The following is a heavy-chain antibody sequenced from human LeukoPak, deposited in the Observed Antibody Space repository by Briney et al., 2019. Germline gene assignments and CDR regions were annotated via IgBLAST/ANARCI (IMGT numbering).Heavy chain of an antibody. CDR2: IIPIFGTA. V-gene: IGHV1-69*06. J-gene: IGHJ5*02. CDR3: ARRQMRSLWFDP. Sequence: SVKVSCKASGGTFSSYAISWVRQAPGQGLEWMGGIIPIFGTANYAQKFQGRVTITADKSTSTAYMELSSLRSEDTAVYYCARRQMRSLWFDPWGQGTLVTVSS. D-gene: IGHD3-16*01. CDR1: GGTFSSYA.